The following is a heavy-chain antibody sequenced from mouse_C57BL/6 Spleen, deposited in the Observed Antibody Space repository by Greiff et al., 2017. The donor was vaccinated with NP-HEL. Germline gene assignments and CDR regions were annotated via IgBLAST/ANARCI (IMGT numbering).Heavy chain of an antibody. V-gene: IGHV2-2*01. J-gene: IGHJ4*01. Sequence: QVQLQQSGPGLVQPSQSLSITCTVSGFSLTSYGVHWVRQSPGKGLEWLGVIWSGGSTDYNAAFISRLSISKDNSKSQVFFKMNSLQADDTAIYYCARNRGDYYGSSYETSAMDYWGQGTSVTVSS. CDR2: IWSGGST. CDR3: ARNRGDYYGSSYETSAMDY. CDR1: GFSLTSYG. D-gene: IGHD1-1*01.